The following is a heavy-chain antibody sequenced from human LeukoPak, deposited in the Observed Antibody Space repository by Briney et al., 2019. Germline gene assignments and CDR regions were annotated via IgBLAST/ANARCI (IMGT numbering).Heavy chain of an antibody. Sequence: PGGSLRLSCAASGFTFSSYGMSWVRQAPGKGLEWVSGISGSGGSTYYADSVKGRFTISRDNSKNTLYLQMNSLRAEDTAVYFCAKGVLTVTLTLLDYWGRGTLVTVSS. CDR1: GFTFSSYG. D-gene: IGHD4-17*01. CDR2: ISGSGGST. J-gene: IGHJ4*02. CDR3: AKGVLTVTLTLLDY. V-gene: IGHV3-23*01.